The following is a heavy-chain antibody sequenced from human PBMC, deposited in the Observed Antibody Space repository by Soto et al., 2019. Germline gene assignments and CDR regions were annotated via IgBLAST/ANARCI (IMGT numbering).Heavy chain of an antibody. CDR2: IYHSGST. Sequence: QVQLQESGPGLVKPSGTLSLTCAVSGGSISSSNWWSWVRQPPGKGLEWIGEIYHSGSTNYNPSLKSRVTISVDKSKNQFSLKLSSVTAADTAVYYCARGERYFDWLTRPSIYWFDPWGQGTLVTVSS. CDR3: ARGERYFDWLTRPSIYWFDP. CDR1: GGSISSSNW. D-gene: IGHD3-9*01. J-gene: IGHJ5*02. V-gene: IGHV4-4*02.